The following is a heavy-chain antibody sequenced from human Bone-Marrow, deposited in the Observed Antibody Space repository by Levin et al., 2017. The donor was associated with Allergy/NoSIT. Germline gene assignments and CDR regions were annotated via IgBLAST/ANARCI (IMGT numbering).Heavy chain of an antibody. CDR2: IWYDGSNK. CDR3: ARVPMTIAVAGSVIYYYDYYGMDG. Sequence: GGSLRLSCAASGFTFSSYGMHWVRQAPGKGLEWVAVIWYDGSNKYYADSVKGRFTISRDNSKNTLYLQMNSLRAEDTAVYYCARVPMTIAVAGSVIYYYDYYGMDGWGQGTTVTVSS. D-gene: IGHD6-19*01. V-gene: IGHV3-33*01. CDR1: GFTFSSYG. J-gene: IGHJ6*02.